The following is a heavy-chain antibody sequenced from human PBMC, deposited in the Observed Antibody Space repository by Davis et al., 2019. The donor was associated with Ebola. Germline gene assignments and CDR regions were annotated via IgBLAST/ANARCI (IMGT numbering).Heavy chain of an antibody. CDR1: GYTFTAYH. J-gene: IGHJ4*02. CDR3: ARLCSSSCPNDY. Sequence: GESLKVSCKASGYTFTAYHMHWVRQAPGQGLEWMGRMNPHSGGTNYAQTFQGRVTMISDTSISTAYMELSRLTYDDTAVYYCARLCSSSCPNDYWGQGTLVTVPS. V-gene: IGHV1-2*06. D-gene: IGHD6-13*01. CDR2: MNPHSGGT.